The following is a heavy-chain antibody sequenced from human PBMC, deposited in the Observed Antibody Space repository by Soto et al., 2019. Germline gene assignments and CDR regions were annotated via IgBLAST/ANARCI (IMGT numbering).Heavy chain of an antibody. CDR1: GFTFTTSA. CDR2: IVVGSGNT. J-gene: IGHJ5*02. Sequence: SVKVSCKASGFTFTTSAVQWVRQARGQRLEWIGWIVVGSGNTNYAQKFQERVTITRDMSTSTAYMELSSLRSEDTAVYYCAEENYNWNYWFDTWGQGTLVTVSS. V-gene: IGHV1-58*01. D-gene: IGHD1-7*01. CDR3: AEENYNWNYWFDT.